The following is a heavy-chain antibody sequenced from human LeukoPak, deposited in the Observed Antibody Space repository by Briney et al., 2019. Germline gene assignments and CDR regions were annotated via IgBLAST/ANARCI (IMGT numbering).Heavy chain of an antibody. CDR3: ARQSSIVVTMPYFDY. CDR2: INHSGST. D-gene: IGHD3-10*01. CDR1: GGSISSYY. V-gene: IGHV4-34*01. J-gene: IGHJ4*02. Sequence: SETLSLTCTVSGGSISSYYWSWIRQPPGKGLEWIGEINHSGSTNYNPSLKSRVTISVDTSKNQFSLKLSSVTAADTAMYYCARQSSIVVTMPYFDYWGQGTLVTVSS.